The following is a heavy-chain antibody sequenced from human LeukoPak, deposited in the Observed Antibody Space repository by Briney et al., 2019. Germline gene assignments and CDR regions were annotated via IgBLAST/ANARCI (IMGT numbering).Heavy chain of an antibody. Sequence: GGSLRLSCVASAFTLSSCWMHWVRQAPGKGLVWVSYINSDGSDTGYADSVKGRFTVSRDNAKNTLYPQMNSLRAEDTAVYYCARDLPGDGIDYWGRGTLVTVSS. CDR1: AFTLSSCW. J-gene: IGHJ4*02. CDR2: INSDGSDT. D-gene: IGHD5-24*01. V-gene: IGHV3-74*01. CDR3: ARDLPGDGIDY.